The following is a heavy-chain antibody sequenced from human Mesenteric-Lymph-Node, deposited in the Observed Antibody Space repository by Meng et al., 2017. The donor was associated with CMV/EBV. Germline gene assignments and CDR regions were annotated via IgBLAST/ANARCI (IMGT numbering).Heavy chain of an antibody. CDR1: GGSLSSSSYY. J-gene: IGHJ3*02. Sequence: GSLSLTCTVSGGSLSSSSYYWGWIRQPPGKGLEWIGSLYYSGSTYYNPSLKSRVTISVDTSKSQFSLELSSVTAADTAIFYCASDTAGYAFDIWGQGTMVTVSS. CDR3: ASDTAGYAFDI. CDR2: LYYSGST. D-gene: IGHD2-21*02. V-gene: IGHV4-39*07.